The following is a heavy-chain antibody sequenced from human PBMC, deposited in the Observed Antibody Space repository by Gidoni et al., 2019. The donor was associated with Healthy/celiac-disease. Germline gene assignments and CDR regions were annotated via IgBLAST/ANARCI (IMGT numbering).Heavy chain of an antibody. CDR1: GFTFSSYG. V-gene: IGHV3-33*01. D-gene: IGHD6-6*01. CDR2: IWYDGSNK. Sequence: RLSCAAYGFTFSSYGMHWVRQAPGKGLEWVAVIWYDGSNKYYADSVKGRFTISRDNSKNTLYLQMNSLSAEDTAVYYCARDPGSSSLVWGQGTLVTVSS. J-gene: IGHJ4*02. CDR3: ARDPGSSSLV.